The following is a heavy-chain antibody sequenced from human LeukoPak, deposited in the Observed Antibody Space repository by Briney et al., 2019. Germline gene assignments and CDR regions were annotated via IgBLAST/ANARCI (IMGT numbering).Heavy chain of an antibody. Sequence: ASVKVSCKASGYTFTSYAMNWVRQAPGQGLEWMGWINTNTGNPTYAQGFTGRFVFSLDTSVSTAYLQISSLKAEDTAVYYCARGHESLWFGDAHYFDYWGQGTLVTVSS. CDR2: INTNTGNP. D-gene: IGHD3-10*01. V-gene: IGHV7-4-1*02. J-gene: IGHJ4*02. CDR3: ARGHESLWFGDAHYFDY. CDR1: GYTFTSYA.